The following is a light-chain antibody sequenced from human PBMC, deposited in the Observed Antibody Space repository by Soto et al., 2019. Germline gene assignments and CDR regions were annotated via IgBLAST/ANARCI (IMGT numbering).Light chain of an antibody. CDR1: ISYVCIYDH. Sequence: QSALTHPASVSWSPGQSITISFSGTISYVCIYDHVAWYQQFPVKTPKLMIYEFSNRPSVVSSRFSGSKSGNTASLTISGLKAEDEADYYCISYTGSRTSYVFGSWTKVTVL. CDR2: EFS. J-gene: IGLJ1*01. V-gene: IGLV2-14*01. CDR3: ISYTGSRTSYV.